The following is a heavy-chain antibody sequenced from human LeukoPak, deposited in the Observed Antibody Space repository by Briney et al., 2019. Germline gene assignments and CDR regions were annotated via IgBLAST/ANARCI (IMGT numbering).Heavy chain of an antibody. J-gene: IGHJ5*02. CDR2: INADGSST. CDR1: GFTFSRYY. V-gene: IGHV3-74*01. Sequence: PGGSLRLSCAASGFTFSRYYMHWVRQAPGKGLVWVSRINADGSSTNYADSVKGRFTISRDNSKNTLYLQMNSLRAEDTALYYCAKAAYGDYVNWFDPWGQGALVIVAS. CDR3: AKAAYGDYVNWFDP. D-gene: IGHD4-17*01.